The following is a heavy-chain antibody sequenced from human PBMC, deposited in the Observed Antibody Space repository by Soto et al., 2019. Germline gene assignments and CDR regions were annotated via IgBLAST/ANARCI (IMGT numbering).Heavy chain of an antibody. CDR2: ISSSSSYI. CDR3: ARDRIQLWPGGMDV. CDR1: GFTFSSYS. Sequence: GGSLRLSCAASGFTFSSYSMNWVRQAPGKGLEWVSSISSSSSYIYYADSVKGRFTISRDNAKNSLYLQMNSLGAEDTAVYYCARDRIQLWPGGMDVWGQGTTVTVSS. V-gene: IGHV3-21*01. J-gene: IGHJ6*02. D-gene: IGHD5-18*01.